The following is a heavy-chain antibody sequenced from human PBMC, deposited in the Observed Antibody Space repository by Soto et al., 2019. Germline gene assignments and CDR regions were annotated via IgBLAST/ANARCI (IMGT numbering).Heavy chain of an antibody. V-gene: IGHV1-18*01. J-gene: IGHJ4*02. D-gene: IGHD3-3*01. CDR2: ISAYNGNT. CDR3: ARDWGFLEWSPLDY. CDR1: GYTFTSYG. Sequence: QVQLVQSGAEVKKPGASVKVSCKASGYTFTSYGISWVRQAPGQGLEWMGWISAYNGNTNYAQKLQGRVTMTTDTATSTADMELRSMRSDDTAVDYCARDWGFLEWSPLDYWGQGTLVTVSS.